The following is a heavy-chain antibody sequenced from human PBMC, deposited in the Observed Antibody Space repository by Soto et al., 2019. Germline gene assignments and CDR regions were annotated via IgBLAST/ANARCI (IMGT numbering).Heavy chain of an antibody. Sequence: QITLKESGPTLVKPTQTLTLTCTFSGFSLSTSGVGVGWIRQPPGKALEWLALIYWDDDKRYSPSLKSRLTITKDTSKNQVVLTMTNMDPVDTATYYCAHLSSGLNLGELSLRYWGQGTLVTVSS. CDR3: AHLSSGLNLGELSLRY. D-gene: IGHD3-16*02. J-gene: IGHJ4*02. V-gene: IGHV2-5*02. CDR2: IYWDDDK. CDR1: GFSLSTSGVG.